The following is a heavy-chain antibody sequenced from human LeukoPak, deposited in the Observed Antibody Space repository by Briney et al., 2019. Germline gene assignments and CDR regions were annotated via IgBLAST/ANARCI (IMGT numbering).Heavy chain of an antibody. Sequence: ASVKVSCKASRYTFTAYYIHWLRQAPGQGLAWMGWVNPNTGGTYYAQKFQDRVTMTRDASITTAYMELSGLTSDDTAVYYCGRDLVSRQEVDQPWGQGTLVTVSS. J-gene: IGHJ5*02. D-gene: IGHD6-13*01. CDR2: VNPNTGGT. CDR3: GRDLVSRQEVDQP. V-gene: IGHV1-2*02. CDR1: RYTFTAYY.